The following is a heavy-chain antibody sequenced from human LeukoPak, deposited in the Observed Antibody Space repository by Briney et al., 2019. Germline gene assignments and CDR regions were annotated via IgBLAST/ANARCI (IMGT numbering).Heavy chain of an antibody. J-gene: IGHJ4*02. D-gene: IGHD3-10*01. Sequence: ASVKVSCKASGYTFTGYYMHWVRQAPGQGLEWMGRINPNSGGTNYAQKFQGRVTMTRDTSISTAYMELGRLRSGDTAVYYCARDTARLLWFGESLDYFDYWGQGTLVTVSS. V-gene: IGHV1-2*06. CDR3: ARDTARLLWFGESLDYFDY. CDR2: INPNSGGT. CDR1: GYTFTGYY.